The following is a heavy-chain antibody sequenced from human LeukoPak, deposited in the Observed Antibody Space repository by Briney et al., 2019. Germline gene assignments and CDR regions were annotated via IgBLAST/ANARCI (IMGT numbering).Heavy chain of an antibody. CDR2: IYYSGST. V-gene: IGHV4-59*01. Sequence: SETLSLTCTVSGGSISSYYWSWIRQPPGKGLEWIGYIYYSGSTNYNPSLKSRVTISVDTSKNQLSLKLSSVTAADTAVYYCAREGCSSTSCYPGEKNWFDPWGQGTLVTVSS. D-gene: IGHD2-2*01. J-gene: IGHJ5*02. CDR1: GGSISSYY. CDR3: AREGCSSTSCYPGEKNWFDP.